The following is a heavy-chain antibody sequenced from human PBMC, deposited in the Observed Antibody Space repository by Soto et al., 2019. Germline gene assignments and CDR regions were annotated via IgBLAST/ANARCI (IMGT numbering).Heavy chain of an antibody. CDR3: AKKSRVTPGSWYFDL. Sequence: EVQLVESGGGLVQPGGSLRLSCAASGFIFSNYDMFWVRQAPGWGLEYVSGVTTNGGSTFYANSVKGRFTVYRDNSKNSLYLQMGSLRADDMAVYYCAKKSRVTPGSWYFDLWGRATLVTVSS. CDR2: VTTNGGST. CDR1: GFIFSNYD. J-gene: IGHJ2*01. V-gene: IGHV3-64*01. D-gene: IGHD2-21*02.